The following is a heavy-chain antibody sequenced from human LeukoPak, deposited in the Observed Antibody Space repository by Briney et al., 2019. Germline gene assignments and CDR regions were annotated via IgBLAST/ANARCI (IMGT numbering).Heavy chain of an antibody. CDR3: ARGGEYGSGSYHKY. CDR2: INHSGST. J-gene: IGHJ4*02. V-gene: IGHV4-34*01. D-gene: IGHD3-10*01. Sequence: SETLSLTCAVYGGSFSGYYWSWIRQPPGKGLEWIGEINHSGSTNYNPSLKSRVTISVDTSKNQFSLKLSSVTAADTAVYYCARGGEYGSGSYHKYWGQGTLVTVSS. CDR1: GGSFSGYY.